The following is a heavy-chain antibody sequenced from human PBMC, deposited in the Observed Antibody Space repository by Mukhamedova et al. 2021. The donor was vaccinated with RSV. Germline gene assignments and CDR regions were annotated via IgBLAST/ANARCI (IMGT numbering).Heavy chain of an antibody. CDR2: ISSSSRYI. V-gene: IGHV3-21*01. J-gene: IGHJ4*02. Sequence: VSSISSSSRYIYYADSVKGRFTISRDNAKNSLYLQMNSLRAEDTAVYYCARDRTTVTSDYWGQGTLVTVSS. D-gene: IGHD4-17*01. CDR3: ARDRTTVTSDY.